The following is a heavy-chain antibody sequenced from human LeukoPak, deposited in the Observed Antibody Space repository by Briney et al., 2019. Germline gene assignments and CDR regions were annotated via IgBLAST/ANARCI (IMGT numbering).Heavy chain of an antibody. CDR3: AKGFQVGATTPGGAFDI. V-gene: IGHV3-23*01. CDR2: ISGSGGST. J-gene: IGHJ3*02. CDR1: GFTFSSYA. Sequence: PGGSLRLSCAASGFTFSSYAMSWVRQAPGKGLEWVSAISGSGGSTYYADSVKGRFTISRDNSKNTLYLQMNSLRAEDTAVYYCAKGFQVGATTPGGAFDIWGQGTMVTVSS. D-gene: IGHD1-26*01.